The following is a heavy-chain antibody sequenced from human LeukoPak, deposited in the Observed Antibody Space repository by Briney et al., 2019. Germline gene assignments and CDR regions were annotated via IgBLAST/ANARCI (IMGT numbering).Heavy chain of an antibody. V-gene: IGHV1-69*13. J-gene: IGHJ4*02. CDR3: ARELEVYSGSYYRFDY. Sequence: GASVKVSCKASGGTFSSYAISWVRQAPGQGLEWMGGIIPIFGTANYAQKFQGRVTITADGSTSTAYMELSSLRSEDTAVYYCARELEVYSGSYYRFDYWGQGTLVTVSS. CDR1: GGTFSSYA. CDR2: IIPIFGTA. D-gene: IGHD1-26*01.